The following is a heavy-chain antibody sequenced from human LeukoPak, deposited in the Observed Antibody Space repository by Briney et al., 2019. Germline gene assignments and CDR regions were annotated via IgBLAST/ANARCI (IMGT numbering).Heavy chain of an antibody. CDR1: GFTVSSNY. Sequence: AGSLRLSCAASGFTVSSNYKSWVRQAPGKGLEWFSVIYSGGSTYYADSVKGRFTISRDNSKNTLYLQMNSLRAEDTAVYYCAIGCSSTSCGLHGYYYYMDVWGKGTTVTVSS. D-gene: IGHD2-2*01. V-gene: IGHV3-53*05. CDR3: AIGCSSTSCGLHGYYYYMDV. CDR2: IYSGGST. J-gene: IGHJ6*03.